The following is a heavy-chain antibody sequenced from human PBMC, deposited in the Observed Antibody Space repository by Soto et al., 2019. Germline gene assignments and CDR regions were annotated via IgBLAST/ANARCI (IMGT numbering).Heavy chain of an antibody. CDR2: IYYSGST. J-gene: IGHJ4*02. CDR3: GRAFPSAHYLDY. CDR1: GGSISSYY. Sequence: QVQLQESGPGLVKPSETLSLTCTVSGGSISSYYWSWIRQPPGKGLEWIGYIYYSGSTNYNPSLKSGVPIQENPSKTRSPLSRALAPPAARAVYSWGRAFPSAHYLDYGGRETLVPVSS. V-gene: IGHV4-59*01.